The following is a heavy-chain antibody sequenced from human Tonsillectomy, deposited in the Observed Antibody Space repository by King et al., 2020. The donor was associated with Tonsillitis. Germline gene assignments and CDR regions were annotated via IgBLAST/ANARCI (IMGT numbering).Heavy chain of an antibody. J-gene: IGHJ4*02. CDR3: AKARYSGGRYHFDY. CDR1: GFTFSTYA. V-gene: IGHV3-23*04. CDR2: NIGSSGST. D-gene: IGHD6-19*01. Sequence: VQLVESGGDLVQPGGSLRLSSAASGFTFSTYAMSWVRQAPGKGLEWVSTNIGSSGSTFYADSVKGRFTISRDNSKNTLFLHMNNLRAEDTAVYYCAKARYSGGRYHFDYWGQGTLVTVSS.